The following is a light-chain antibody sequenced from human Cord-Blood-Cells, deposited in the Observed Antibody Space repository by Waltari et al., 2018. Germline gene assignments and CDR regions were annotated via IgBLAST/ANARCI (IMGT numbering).Light chain of an antibody. Sequence: QSALTQPASVSGSPGQSITISCTGTSSDVGSYNLVSWYQQHPGKAPKLMIYDVSKRPSGVPDRFSGSKSGNTASLTISGLQAEDEADYYCCSYAGSYTFYVFGTGTKVTVL. CDR1: SSDVGSYNL. CDR3: CSYAGSYTFYV. CDR2: DVS. V-gene: IGLV2-11*01. J-gene: IGLJ1*01.